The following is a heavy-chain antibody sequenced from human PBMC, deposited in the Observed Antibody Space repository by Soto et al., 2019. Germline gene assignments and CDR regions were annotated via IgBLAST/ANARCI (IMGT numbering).Heavy chain of an antibody. Sequence: QVQLVQSGAEVKKPGASVKVSCKASGYTFTSYGISWVRQAPGQGLEWRGWISAYNGNTNYAQKLQGRVTMTTDTSTSTAYMELRRLRSDDTAVYYCAREERGIRDYGDQPGDYWGQGTLVTVSS. V-gene: IGHV1-18*01. CDR3: AREERGIRDYGDQPGDY. D-gene: IGHD4-17*01. CDR1: GYTFTSYG. CDR2: ISAYNGNT. J-gene: IGHJ4*02.